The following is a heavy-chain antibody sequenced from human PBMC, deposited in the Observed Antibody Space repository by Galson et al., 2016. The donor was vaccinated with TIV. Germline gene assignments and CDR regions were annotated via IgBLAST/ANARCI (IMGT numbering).Heavy chain of an antibody. Sequence: SLRLSCAASGFTFSTYWMSWVRQAPGEGLQWVANIKQDGTDQNYVDSVKGRFSISRDNATNSLFLQMNTLRPEDTAVYYCARVWDDYGAHSALDDWGQGTLVTVSS. V-gene: IGHV3-7*01. CDR3: ARVWDDYGAHSALDD. CDR1: GFTFSTYW. J-gene: IGHJ4*02. CDR2: IKQDGTDQ. D-gene: IGHD4-17*01.